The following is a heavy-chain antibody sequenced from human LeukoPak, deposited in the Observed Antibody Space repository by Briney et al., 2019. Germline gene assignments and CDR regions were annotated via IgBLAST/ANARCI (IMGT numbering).Heavy chain of an antibody. D-gene: IGHD3-10*01. CDR1: GFTFSSYA. CDR2: ISSNGGST. CDR3: ARAYYGSGSYGGLNFDY. V-gene: IGHV3-64*01. J-gene: IGHJ4*02. Sequence: GGCLRLSCAASGFTFSSYAMHWVRQAPGKGLEYVSAISSNGGSTYYANSVKGRFTISRDNSKNTLYLQMGSLRAEDMAVYYCARAYYGSGSYGGLNFDYWGQGTLVTVSS.